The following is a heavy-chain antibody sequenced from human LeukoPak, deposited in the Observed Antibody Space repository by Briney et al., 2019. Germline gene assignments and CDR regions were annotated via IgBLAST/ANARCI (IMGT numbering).Heavy chain of an antibody. J-gene: IGHJ3*02. D-gene: IGHD5-18*01. CDR2: IYPGDSDT. CDR1: GYSFTSYW. Sequence: GESLKISCKGSGYSFTSYWIVWVRQMPGKGLEWVGIIYPGDSDTRYSPSFQGQVTISVDKSISTAYLQGSSLKASDTAMYYCARHIFDTAMGNAFDIWGQGTMVTVSS. V-gene: IGHV5-51*01. CDR3: ARHIFDTAMGNAFDI.